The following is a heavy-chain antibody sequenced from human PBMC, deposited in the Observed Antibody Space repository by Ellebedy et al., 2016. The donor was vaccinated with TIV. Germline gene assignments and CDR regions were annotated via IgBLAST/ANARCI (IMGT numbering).Heavy chain of an antibody. V-gene: IGHV3-48*02. CDR1: GLTFSSYN. Sequence: GESLKISCAASGLTFSSYNMNWVRQAPGKGLEWVSKMSSSSSRVYYADSVKGRFTISRDNAKNSLYLQMNSLRDEDTAVYYCAVGFRSGYWGQGTLVTVSS. CDR2: MSSSSSRV. J-gene: IGHJ4*02. D-gene: IGHD6-19*01. CDR3: AVGFRSGY.